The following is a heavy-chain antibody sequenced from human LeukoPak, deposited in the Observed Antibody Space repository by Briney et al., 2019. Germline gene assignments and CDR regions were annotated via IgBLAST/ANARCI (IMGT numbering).Heavy chain of an antibody. Sequence: WASVKVSCKASGYTFTTYPIHWVRQAPGQRLEWMGWINAGNGNTKYSQKFQGRVTITRDTSASTVYMELSSLRSEDTAVYYCASLGGILDYSNDYWGQGTLVTVSS. CDR1: GYTFTTYP. CDR2: INAGNGNT. CDR3: ASLGGILDYSNDY. V-gene: IGHV1-3*01. J-gene: IGHJ4*02. D-gene: IGHD2-15*01.